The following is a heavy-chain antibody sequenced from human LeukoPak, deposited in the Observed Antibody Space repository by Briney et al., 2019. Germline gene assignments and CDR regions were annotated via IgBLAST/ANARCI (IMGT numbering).Heavy chain of an antibody. CDR1: GFTFSTYW. J-gene: IGHJ4*02. D-gene: IGHD2-15*01. V-gene: IGHV3-7*03. CDR2: IKKDGSEK. Sequence: GGSLRLSCAASGFTFSTYWMSWVRQAPGKGLEWVANIKKDGSEKDYMDSVKGRFTISRDKAENSLYLQMNSLRAEDTAVYYCAREGVHCSGRSCLKDYWGQGTQVTVSS. CDR3: AREGVHCSGRSCLKDY.